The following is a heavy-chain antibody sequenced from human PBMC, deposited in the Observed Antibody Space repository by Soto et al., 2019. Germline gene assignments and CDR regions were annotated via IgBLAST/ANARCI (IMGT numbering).Heavy chain of an antibody. V-gene: IGHV4-39*01. Sequence: SETLSLTCTVSGGSISSSSYYWGWIRQPPGKGLEWIGSIYYSGSTYYNPSLKSRVTLSVDTSKNQFALKLSSVTAADTAVYYCARLGYCTNGVCYTKGGIFDYWGQGTLVTVSS. D-gene: IGHD2-8*01. CDR3: ARLGYCTNGVCYTKGGIFDY. CDR1: GGSISSSSYY. J-gene: IGHJ4*02. CDR2: IYYSGST.